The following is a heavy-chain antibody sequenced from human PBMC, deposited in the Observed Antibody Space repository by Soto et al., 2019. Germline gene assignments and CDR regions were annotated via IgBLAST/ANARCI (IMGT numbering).Heavy chain of an antibody. J-gene: IGHJ3*02. D-gene: IGHD3-16*01. CDR3: ARKGGARDAFDI. Sequence: LRLSCAASGFTFSSYGMHWVRQAPGKGLEWVAVISYDGSNKYYADSVKGRFTISRDNSKNTLYLQMNSLRAEDTAVYYCARKGGARDAFDIWGQGTMVTVSS. V-gene: IGHV3-30*03. CDR1: GFTFSSYG. CDR2: ISYDGSNK.